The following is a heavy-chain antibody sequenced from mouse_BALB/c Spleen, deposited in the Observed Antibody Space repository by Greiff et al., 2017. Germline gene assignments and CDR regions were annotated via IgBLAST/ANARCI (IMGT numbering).Heavy chain of an antibody. CDR1: GYTFSSYW. V-gene: IGHV1-9*01. CDR3: ARWYGTKFAY. CDR2: ILPGGGST. J-gene: IGHJ3*01. D-gene: IGHD2-10*02. Sequence: VQLQQSGAELMKPGASVKISCKATGYTFSSYWIEWVKQRPGHGLEWIGEILPGGGSTNYNEKFKGKATFTADTSSNTAYMQLSSLTSEDSAVYYCARWYGTKFAYWGQGTLVTVSA.